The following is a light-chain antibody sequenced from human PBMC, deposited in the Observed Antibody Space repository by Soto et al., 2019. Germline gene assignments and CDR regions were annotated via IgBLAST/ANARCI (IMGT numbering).Light chain of an antibody. CDR1: QGLSSW. CDR2: AAS. CDR3: QQYNSYPIT. V-gene: IGKV1D-16*01. J-gene: IGKJ5*01. Sequence: DIQMTQSPSSLSASVGDRVTITCRASQGLSSWLAWYQQKPEEAPKSLIYAASRLESGVPSRFSGSGSGTDFALTISSLQPEDFATYYCQQYNSYPITFGQGTRLAIK.